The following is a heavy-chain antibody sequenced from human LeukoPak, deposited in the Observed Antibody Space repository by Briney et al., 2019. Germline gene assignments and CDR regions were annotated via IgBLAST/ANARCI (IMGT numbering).Heavy chain of an antibody. V-gene: IGHV3-7*01. Sequence: GGSLRLSCAASGFTFSRYWMSWVRQAPGKRLEWVANIKHDESEKYYVDSVKGRFTISRDNAKNSLSLQMNSLRVEDTALYYCARESDHSNYPGTFDHWGPGTLVAVSS. CDR1: GFTFSRYW. CDR3: ARESDHSNYPGTFDH. D-gene: IGHD4-11*01. J-gene: IGHJ4*02. CDR2: IKHDESEK.